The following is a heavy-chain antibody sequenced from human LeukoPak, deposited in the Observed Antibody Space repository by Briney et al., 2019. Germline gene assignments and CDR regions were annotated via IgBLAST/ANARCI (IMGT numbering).Heavy chain of an antibody. V-gene: IGHV3-23*01. CDR2: ISGSGGST. D-gene: IGHD6-19*01. Sequence: GGSLRLSCAASGFTFSSYAMSWVRQAPGKGLEWVSAISGSGGSTYYANSVKGRFTISRDNSKNTLYLQMNSLRAEDTAVYYCAKVGSSGSYFDYWGQGTLVTVSS. CDR1: GFTFSSYA. CDR3: AKVGSSGSYFDY. J-gene: IGHJ4*02.